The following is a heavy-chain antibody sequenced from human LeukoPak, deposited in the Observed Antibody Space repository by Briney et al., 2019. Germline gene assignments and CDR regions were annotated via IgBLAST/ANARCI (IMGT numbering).Heavy chain of an antibody. D-gene: IGHD2-15*01. CDR1: GFTFSTYN. CDR2: LSSSSTYI. CDR3: ARVRCSGGSCFYNFDY. J-gene: IGHJ4*02. Sequence: GGSLRLSCAASGFTFSTYNMNWVRQAPGKGLEWVSSLSSSSTYIYHADSVKGRFTISRDNAKNSLYLQMNRLRAEDTAVYYCARVRCSGGSCFYNFDYWGQGSLVTVSS. V-gene: IGHV3-21*01.